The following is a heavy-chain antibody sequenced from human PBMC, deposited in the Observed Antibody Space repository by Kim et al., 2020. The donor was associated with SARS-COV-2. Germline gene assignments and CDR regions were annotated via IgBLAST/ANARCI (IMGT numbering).Heavy chain of an antibody. V-gene: IGHV3-43*02. D-gene: IGHD4-17*01. CDR2: ISGDGGST. J-gene: IGHJ6*02. Sequence: GGSLRLSCAASGFTFDDYAMHWVRQAPGKGLEWVSLISGDGGSTYYADSVKGRFTISRDNSKNSLYLQMNSLRTEDTALYYCAKDILPRYGGNSAWFYYYYGMDVWGQGTTVTVSS. CDR3: AKDILPRYGGNSAWFYYYYGMDV. CDR1: GFTFDDYA.